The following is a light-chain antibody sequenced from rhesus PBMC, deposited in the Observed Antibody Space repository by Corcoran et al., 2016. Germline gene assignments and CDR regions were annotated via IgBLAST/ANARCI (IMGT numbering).Light chain of an antibody. J-gene: IGKJ1*01. CDR3: QQRHSYPRT. Sequence: DIQLTQSPSSLSASVGDRVTITCRASQGISSYLAWYQQKSGKAPKLLIYDASNLQSGAPSRFSGSGSGTDFTLTISSLQPEDFATYYCQQRHSYPRTFGQGTKVEIK. V-gene: IGKV1-38*01. CDR2: DAS. CDR1: QGISSY.